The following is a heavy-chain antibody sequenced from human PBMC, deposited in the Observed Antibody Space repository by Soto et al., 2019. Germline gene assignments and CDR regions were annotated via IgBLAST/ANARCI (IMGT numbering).Heavy chain of an antibody. CDR1: GFTFSSYS. D-gene: IGHD7-27*01. CDR2: ISSSSSTI. J-gene: IGHJ4*02. CDR3: ATNSPIYYFDY. Sequence: EVQLVESGGGLVQPGGSLRLSCAASGFTFSSYSMNWVRQAPGKGLEWVSYISSSSSTIYYADSVKGRFTISRDNAKNSLYLQMSSLRDEDTAVYYCATNSPIYYFDYWGQGTLVTVSS. V-gene: IGHV3-48*02.